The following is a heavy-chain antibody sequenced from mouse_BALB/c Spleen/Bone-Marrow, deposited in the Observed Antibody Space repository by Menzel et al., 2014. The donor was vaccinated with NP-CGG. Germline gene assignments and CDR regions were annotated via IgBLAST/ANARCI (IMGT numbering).Heavy chain of an antibody. J-gene: IGHJ2*01. D-gene: IGHD3-1*01. Sequence: DVQLVESGGGLVKPGGSLKLSCAASGFTFRWYAMSWVRQSPEKRLEWVAEISSAGSHTYYPDTVTGRFTISRDNAKNTLYLEMSSLRSEDTAMYYCVRDSSGYFDYWGQGTTLTVSS. CDR3: VRDSSGYFDY. V-gene: IGHV5-9-4*01. CDR1: GFTFRWYA. CDR2: ISSAGSHT.